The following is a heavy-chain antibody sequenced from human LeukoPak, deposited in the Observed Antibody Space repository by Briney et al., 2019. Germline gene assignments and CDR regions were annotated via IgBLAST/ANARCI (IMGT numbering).Heavy chain of an antibody. CDR3: AKDDYGYWFDP. J-gene: IGHJ5*02. Sequence: GGSLRLSRAASGFTFSSYAMSWVRQAPGKGLEWVSAISYSVDNTYYADSVKGRFTISRDNSKNTLYLQMNSLRAEDTAVYYCAKDDYGYWFDPWGQGTLVAVSS. CDR1: GFTFSSYA. CDR2: ISYSVDNT. V-gene: IGHV3-23*01. D-gene: IGHD4/OR15-4a*01.